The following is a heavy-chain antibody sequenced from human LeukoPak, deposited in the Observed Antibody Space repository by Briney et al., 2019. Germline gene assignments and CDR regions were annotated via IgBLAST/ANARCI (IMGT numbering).Heavy chain of an antibody. CDR2: IRYDGSNK. CDR3: AKVGNDRRDTAAMDY. CDR1: GFTFSSYG. D-gene: IGHD2-2*01. V-gene: IGHV3-30*02. J-gene: IGHJ4*02. Sequence: GGSLRLSCAASGFTFSSYGMHWVRQAPGKGLEWMAFIRYDGSNKYYADSVKGRFTISRDNSKNTLYLRMNSLRAEDTAVYYCAKVGNDRRDTAAMDYWGQGTLVTVSS.